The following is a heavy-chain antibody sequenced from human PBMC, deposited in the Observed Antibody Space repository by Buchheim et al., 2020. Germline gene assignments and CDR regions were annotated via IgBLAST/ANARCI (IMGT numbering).Heavy chain of an antibody. D-gene: IGHD2-21*02. CDR2: IYYSGRT. CDR3: ARASRCGGDCSWVDY. J-gene: IGHJ4*02. Sequence: QVQLQESGPGLVKPSQTLSLPCTVSGGSISSGGYSWSWIRQHPGKGLEWIGYIYYSGRTYYTPSLTSRVTLSVDTSKNQFSLKLSSVTAADTAVYYCARASRCGGDCSWVDYWGQGTL. CDR1: GGSISSGGYS. V-gene: IGHV4-31*03.